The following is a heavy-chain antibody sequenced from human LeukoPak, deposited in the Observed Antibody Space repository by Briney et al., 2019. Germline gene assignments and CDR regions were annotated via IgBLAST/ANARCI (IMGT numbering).Heavy chain of an antibody. CDR2: LYRGGGT. CDR1: GFTVSDNY. D-gene: IGHD3-22*01. J-gene: IGHJ4*02. V-gene: IGHV3-53*01. Sequence: GGSMTLSCAASGFTVSDNYNSWVRRAPGKRLELVSILYRGGGTYDADSVKGRCTISRDKNTLSLQMNSLRVEDTAVYYCAWPSQSSGYSFQYWGQGILVTVSS. CDR3: AWPSQSSGYSFQY.